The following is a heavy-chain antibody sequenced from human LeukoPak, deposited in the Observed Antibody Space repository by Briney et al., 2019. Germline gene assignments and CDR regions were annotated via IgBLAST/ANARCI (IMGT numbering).Heavy chain of an antibody. D-gene: IGHD6-13*01. Sequence: ASVKVSCKASGYTFTNYYMHWVRQAPGQGLEWMGIINPSGGSTRYAQKFQGRVTVTRDTSTSTIYMELNSLRSEDTAVYYCAKEVYSSSLTIDYWGQGTLVTVSS. V-gene: IGHV1-46*01. CDR2: INPSGGST. CDR3: AKEVYSSSLTIDY. J-gene: IGHJ4*02. CDR1: GYTFTNYY.